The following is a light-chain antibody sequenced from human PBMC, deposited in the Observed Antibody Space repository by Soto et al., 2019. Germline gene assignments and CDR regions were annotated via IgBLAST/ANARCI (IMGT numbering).Light chain of an antibody. CDR2: KAS. CDR1: QTISSW. J-gene: IGKJ1*01. CDR3: QHYNSYSEA. V-gene: IGKV1-5*03. Sequence: DIQITQSPSTLSVWVFDIVTITCRASQTISSWLAWYQQKPGKAPKLLIYKASTLKSGVPSRFSGSGSGTEFTLTISSLQPDDFATYYCQHYNSYSEAFGQGTKVDIK.